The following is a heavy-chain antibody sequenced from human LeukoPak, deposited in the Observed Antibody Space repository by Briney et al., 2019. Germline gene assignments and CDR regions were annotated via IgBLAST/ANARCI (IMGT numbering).Heavy chain of an antibody. J-gene: IGHJ4*02. CDR2: ISSSSSYI. V-gene: IGHV3-21*01. Sequence: GGSLRLSCAASGFTFSRYSMNWVRQAPGKGLEWVSSISSSSSYIYYADSVKGRFTISRDNAKNSLYLQMNSLRAEDTAVYYCARDPGYYYGSGSFDYWGQGTLVTVSS. CDR1: GFTFSRYS. D-gene: IGHD3-10*01. CDR3: ARDPGYYYGSGSFDY.